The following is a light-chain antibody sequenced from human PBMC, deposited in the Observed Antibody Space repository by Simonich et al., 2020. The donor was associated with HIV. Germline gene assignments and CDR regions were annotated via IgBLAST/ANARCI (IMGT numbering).Light chain of an antibody. V-gene: IGLV1-40*01. Sequence: QSVLTQPPSVSGAPGQRVTISCSVSTSNIGAGYDVHWYQQLPGTAPKLLIYGNSNRPSGIPDRFSGSKSGTSASLAITGLQAEDEADYYCQSYDSRLSGLVVFGGGTKLTVL. J-gene: IGLJ2*01. CDR2: GNS. CDR3: QSYDSRLSGLVV. CDR1: TSNIGAGYD.